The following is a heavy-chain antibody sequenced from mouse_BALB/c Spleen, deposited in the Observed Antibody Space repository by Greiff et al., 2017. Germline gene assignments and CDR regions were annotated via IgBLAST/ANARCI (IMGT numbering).Heavy chain of an antibody. D-gene: IGHD1-1*01. J-gene: IGHJ3*01. Sequence: QVHVKQSGAELARPGASVKMSCKASGYTFTSYTMHWVKQRPGQGLEWIGYINPSSGYTNYNQKFKDKTTLTDDKSSSTAYMQLSSLTSEDSAVYYCARNYYGIPFAYWGQGTLVTVSA. CDR3: ARNYYGIPFAY. CDR1: GYTFTSYT. CDR2: INPSSGYT. V-gene: IGHV1-4*01.